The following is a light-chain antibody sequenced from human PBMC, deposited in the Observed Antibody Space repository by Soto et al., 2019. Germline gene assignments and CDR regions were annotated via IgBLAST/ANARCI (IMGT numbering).Light chain of an antibody. V-gene: IGKV3-20*01. CDR3: QQYGSSRFT. J-gene: IGKJ3*01. Sequence: ESVLTQSPGTLSLSPGERATLSCRASQSVSSSYLAWYQQKPGQAPRLLIYGASNRATGIPDRFSGRGSGTDFTLTISGLETEDFAVDYYQQYGSSRFTFGPGTKVDIK. CDR2: GAS. CDR1: QSVSSSY.